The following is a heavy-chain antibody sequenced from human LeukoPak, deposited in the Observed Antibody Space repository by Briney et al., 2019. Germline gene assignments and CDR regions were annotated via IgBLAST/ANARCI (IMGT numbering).Heavy chain of an antibody. Sequence: SETLSLTCTVSGGSISSYYWSWIRQPPGKGLEWIGYIYYSGSTNYNPSLKSRVTISVDTSKNQFSLKLSSVTAADTAVYYCARLTTFDAFDIWGQGTMVTVSS. CDR1: GGSISSYY. J-gene: IGHJ3*02. CDR2: IYYSGST. CDR3: ARLTTFDAFDI. V-gene: IGHV4-59*01. D-gene: IGHD1-1*01.